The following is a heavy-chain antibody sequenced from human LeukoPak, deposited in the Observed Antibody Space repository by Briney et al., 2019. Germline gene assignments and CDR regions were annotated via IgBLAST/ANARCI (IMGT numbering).Heavy chain of an antibody. D-gene: IGHD4-23*01. V-gene: IGHV4-59*01. J-gene: IGHJ4*02. CDR1: GGSINSYY. CDR3: ARVWYGGNLIFVY. Sequence: PSETLSLTCTVSGGSINSYYWTWIRLPPGKGLEWIGYIYYTGRTTYNPSLRSRVTISVDTSKNQFSLKLSSVTAADTAVYYCARVWYGGNLIFVYWGQGILVTVSS. CDR2: IYYTGRT.